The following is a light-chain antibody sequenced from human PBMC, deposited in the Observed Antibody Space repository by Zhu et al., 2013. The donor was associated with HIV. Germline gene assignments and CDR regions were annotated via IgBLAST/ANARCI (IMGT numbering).Light chain of an antibody. CDR3: QQRNTWPPLT. V-gene: IGKV3-15*01. Sequence: EIVMTQSPETLSVSPGERATLSCRASQSVSSNLAWYQQKPGQAPRLVIYGASTRATGIPARFSGSGSGTDFTLTISSLEPEDFAVYYCQQRNTWPPLTFGGGTKVEIK. J-gene: IGKJ4*01. CDR1: QSVSSN. CDR2: GAS.